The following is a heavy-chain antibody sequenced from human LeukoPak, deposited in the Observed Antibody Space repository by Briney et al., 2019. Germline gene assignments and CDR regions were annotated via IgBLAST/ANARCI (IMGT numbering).Heavy chain of an antibody. CDR3: AGVGVFPRPEAFDI. J-gene: IGHJ3*02. CDR2: ISSSSSYI. V-gene: IGHV3-21*01. D-gene: IGHD2-21*01. Sequence: GGSLRLSCAASGFTFSSYSMNWVRQAPGKGLEWVSSISSSSSYIYYADSVKGRFTISRDNAKNSLYLQMNSLRAEDTAVYYCAGVGVFPRPEAFDIWGQGTMVTVSS. CDR1: GFTFSSYS.